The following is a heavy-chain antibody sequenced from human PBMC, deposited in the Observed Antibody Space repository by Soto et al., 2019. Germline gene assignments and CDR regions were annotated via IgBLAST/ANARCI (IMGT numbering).Heavy chain of an antibody. CDR1: AGSISSYF. D-gene: IGHD3-22*01. J-gene: IGHJ4*02. V-gene: IGHV4-59*08. Sequence: QVQLQESGPGLVKPSETLSLTCSVSAGSISSYFWTWIRQPPGKGLEWIGYIYYTGSATYNPSLKSRVTISVDTSKNQFSLKLNSVTAADTAVYYCASTQYYDSSAYSHYWGQGTLVTVSS. CDR3: ASTQYYDSSAYSHY. CDR2: IYYTGSA.